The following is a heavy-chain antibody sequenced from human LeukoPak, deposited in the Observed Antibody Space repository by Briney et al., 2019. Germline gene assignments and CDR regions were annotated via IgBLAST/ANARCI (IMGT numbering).Heavy chain of an antibody. D-gene: IGHD3-16*01. J-gene: IGHJ4*02. Sequence: RGSLRLSCAASGFTFSSYSMNWVRQAPGKGLEWVSYISSNSRTIYYADSVRGRFTISRDNAKDSLYLQMNSLRAEDTAVYYCLGVDYVVYWGQGTLVTVSS. CDR3: LGVDYVVY. V-gene: IGHV3-48*01. CDR2: ISSNSRTI. CDR1: GFTFSSYS.